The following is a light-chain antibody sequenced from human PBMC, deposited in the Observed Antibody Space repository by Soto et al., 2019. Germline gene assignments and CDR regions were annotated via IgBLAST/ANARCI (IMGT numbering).Light chain of an antibody. CDR3: QQSYSTTT. CDR1: QGISSY. J-gene: IGKJ4*01. V-gene: IGKV1-39*01. CDR2: TTS. Sequence: DIQMTQSPSSLSASVGDRVTITCRASQGISSYLNWYQQKPGKAPKLLIYTTSSLQSGVPSRFSGSRSGTDFTLTISSLQPEDFATYYCQQSYSTTTFGGGTKVEIK.